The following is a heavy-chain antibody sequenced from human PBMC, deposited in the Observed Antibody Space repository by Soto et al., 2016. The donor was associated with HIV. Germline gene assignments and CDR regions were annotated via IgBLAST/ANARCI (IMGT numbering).Heavy chain of an antibody. D-gene: IGHD2-15*01. J-gene: IGHJ6*02. CDR2: ISSSSSYT. CDR1: GFTFSDYY. V-gene: IGHV3-11*05. CDR3: ARDRCSGGSCPRGYYGMDV. Sequence: QVQLVESGGDLVKPGGSLRLSYAASGFTFSDYYMSWIRQAPGKGLEWVSYISSSSSYTNYADSVKGRFTISRDNAKNSLYLQMNSLRAEDTAVYYCARDRCSGGSCPRGYYGMDVWGQGTTVTVSS.